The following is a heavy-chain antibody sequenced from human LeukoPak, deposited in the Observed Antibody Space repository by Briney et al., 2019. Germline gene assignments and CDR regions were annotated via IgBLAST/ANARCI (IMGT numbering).Heavy chain of an antibody. Sequence: ASVKVSCKASGYTFTSYDINWVRQATGQGLKWMGWMNPNSGNTGHAQKSQGRVTMTRNTSISTAYMELSSLRSEDTAVYYCARGLYSSSWLFDYWGQGTLVTVSS. J-gene: IGHJ4*02. D-gene: IGHD6-6*01. V-gene: IGHV1-8*01. CDR3: ARGLYSSSWLFDY. CDR1: GYTFTSYD. CDR2: MNPNSGNT.